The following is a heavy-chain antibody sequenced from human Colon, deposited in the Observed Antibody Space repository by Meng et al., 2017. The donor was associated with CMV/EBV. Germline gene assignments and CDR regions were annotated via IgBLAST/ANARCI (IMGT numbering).Heavy chain of an antibody. J-gene: IGHJ4*02. CDR3: TRGTGYNYGSGYLDY. V-gene: IGHV1-2*04. Sequence: SGYTFSTYYIHWVRLAPGPGLEWMGWIDPNTGDTKFAVKFQGWVTLTSNTSISTAYMELSRLKSDDTAVYYCTRGTGYNYGSGYLDYWGQGTLVTVSS. D-gene: IGHD5-24*01. CDR2: IDPNTGDT. CDR1: GYTFSTYY.